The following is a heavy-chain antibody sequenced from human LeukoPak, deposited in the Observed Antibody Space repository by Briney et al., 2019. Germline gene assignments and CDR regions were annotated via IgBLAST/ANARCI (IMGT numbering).Heavy chain of an antibody. Sequence: SQTLSLTCSVSGGSISRSDHYWSWIRQHPGKGLEWIGYIYYSGSTYYNPSLKSRVTISVDTSKNQFSLQLSSVTAADTAVYYCARIHRYCSGGACYVLDNWGQGTLVAASS. CDR1: GGSISRSDHY. J-gene: IGHJ4*02. CDR3: ARIHRYCSGGACYVLDN. V-gene: IGHV4-31*03. CDR2: IYYSGST. D-gene: IGHD2-15*01.